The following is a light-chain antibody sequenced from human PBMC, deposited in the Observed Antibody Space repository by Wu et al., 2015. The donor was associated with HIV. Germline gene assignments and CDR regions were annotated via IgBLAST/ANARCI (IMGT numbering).Light chain of an antibody. Sequence: VVMTQSPAIVSVSPGESVTLSCRASEGVAKSLAWYQQKPGRAPRLLIHDASRRAAGVSGRFSGSGSGTDFTLTIKNIQSDDFAIYFCQQYNYWPPWTFGQGTEGG. CDR2: DAS. CDR1: EGVAKS. V-gene: IGKV3-15*01. J-gene: IGKJ1*01. CDR3: QQYNYWPPWT.